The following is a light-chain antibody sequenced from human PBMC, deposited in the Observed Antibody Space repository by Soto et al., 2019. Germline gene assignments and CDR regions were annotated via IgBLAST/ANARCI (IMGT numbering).Light chain of an antibody. J-gene: IGKJ4*01. V-gene: IGKV1-5*03. CDR2: KAS. CDR3: QQYSTYPSLT. CDR1: QSVSGW. Sequence: DIQTTQSPSALSQSVLHTLTITCQSSQSVSGWLAWYQQKPGEAPKLLIYKASVLESGVPSRFSGSGSGTEFTLTISGLQPDDLATYFCQQYSTYPSLTFGGGTKVDIK.